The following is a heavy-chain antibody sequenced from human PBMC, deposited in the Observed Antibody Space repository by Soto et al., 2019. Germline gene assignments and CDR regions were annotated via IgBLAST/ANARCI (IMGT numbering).Heavy chain of an antibody. D-gene: IGHD3-22*01. Sequence: QVQLVQSGAEVKKPGASVKVSCKASGYTFTSYGISWVRQAPGQGLEWMGWISAYNGNTNYAQKIQGRVPMTPDTSTSTAYMELRSLRSDDTAVYYCARTGRGLVVWFRSYNWFDPWGQGTLVTVSS. CDR1: GYTFTSYG. J-gene: IGHJ5*02. CDR2: ISAYNGNT. V-gene: IGHV1-18*04. CDR3: ARTGRGLVVWFRSYNWFDP.